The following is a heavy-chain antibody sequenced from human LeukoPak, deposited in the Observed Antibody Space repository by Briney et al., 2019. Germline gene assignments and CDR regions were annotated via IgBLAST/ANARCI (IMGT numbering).Heavy chain of an antibody. V-gene: IGHV3-23*01. D-gene: IGHD3-3*01. CDR1: GFTFSSYA. Sequence: GGSLRLSCAASGFTFSSYAMSWVRQAPGKGLEWVSVISSSGDTTYYADSVRGRFTISRDNSKNTLFLQMNSLRAEDTAVYYCAKALARSGYADDHWGQGTLVTVSS. CDR2: ISSSGDTT. CDR3: AKALARSGYADDH. J-gene: IGHJ4*02.